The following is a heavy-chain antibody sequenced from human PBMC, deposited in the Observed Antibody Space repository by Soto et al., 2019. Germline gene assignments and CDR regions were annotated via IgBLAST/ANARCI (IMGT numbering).Heavy chain of an antibody. CDR3: ASGPSYNNGWSYFDY. V-gene: IGHV3-30-3*01. CDR1: GFTFSSYA. D-gene: IGHD6-19*01. J-gene: IGHJ4*02. CDR2: ISYDGSNI. Sequence: GGSLRLSCAASGFTFSSYAMHWVRQAPGKGLEWVAVISYDGSNIYYADSVKGRFTISRDNSKNTLYLQMNSLGAEDTAMYYCASGPSYNNGWSYFDYWGQGTLVTVSS.